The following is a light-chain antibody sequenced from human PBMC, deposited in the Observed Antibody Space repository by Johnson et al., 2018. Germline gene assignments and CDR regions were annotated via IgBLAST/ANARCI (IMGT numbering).Light chain of an antibody. V-gene: IGLV1-51*02. Sequence: QSVLTQPPSVSAAPGQKVTISCSGSSSNIGNNYVSWYQQLPGTAPKLLIYENNKRPSGIPDRFSGSKSGTSATLGITGLQTGDEADYYCGTWDSSLSAGQFFGHCTKVTV. CDR2: ENN. CDR3: GTWDSSLSAGQF. J-gene: IGLJ1*01. CDR1: SSNIGNNY.